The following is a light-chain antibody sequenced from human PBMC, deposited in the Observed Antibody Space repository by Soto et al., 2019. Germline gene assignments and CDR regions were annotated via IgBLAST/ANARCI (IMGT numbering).Light chain of an antibody. J-gene: IGKJ4*01. Sequence: ELVLTQSPGTLSLSPGARATLSCRASQSVSSSYLAWYQPKPGQAPRLLIYGASSRATGIPDRFSGSGSGTDFSLTISRLEPEDFAVYYCQQYGSSPLTFGGGTKVEIK. CDR1: QSVSSSY. CDR3: QQYGSSPLT. CDR2: GAS. V-gene: IGKV3-20*01.